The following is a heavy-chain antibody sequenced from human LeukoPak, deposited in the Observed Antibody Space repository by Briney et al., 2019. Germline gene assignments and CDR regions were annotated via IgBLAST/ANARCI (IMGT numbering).Heavy chain of an antibody. D-gene: IGHD5-12*01. CDR1: GFTFSSYG. V-gene: IGHV3-48*04. CDR2: ISETRSTM. CDR3: AREYIGSDYFDY. Sequence: GGSLRLSCAASGFTFSSYGMHWVRQAPGKGLEWVAYISETRSTMYYADSVKGRFTISRDNAKNSLYLQMNSLRAEDTAVYYCAREYIGSDYFDYWGQGTLVTVSA. J-gene: IGHJ4*02.